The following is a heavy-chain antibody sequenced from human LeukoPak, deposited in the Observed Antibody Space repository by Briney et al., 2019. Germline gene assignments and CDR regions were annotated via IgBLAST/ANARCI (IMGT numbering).Heavy chain of an antibody. CDR2: IYHSGST. J-gene: IGHJ6*02. V-gene: IGHV4-39*07. Sequence: SETLSLTCTVSGGSISSNRYYWGWIRQPPGKGLEWIGYIYHSGSTYYNPSLKSRVTISVDRSKNQFSLKLSSVTAADTAVYYCARDRRDYYYGMDVWGQGTTVTVSS. CDR1: GGSISSNRYY. CDR3: ARDRRDYYYGMDV.